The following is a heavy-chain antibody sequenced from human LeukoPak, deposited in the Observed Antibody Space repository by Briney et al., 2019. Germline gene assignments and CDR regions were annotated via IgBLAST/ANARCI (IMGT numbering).Heavy chain of an antibody. CDR1: GGSISSGDYY. D-gene: IGHD2-21*01. CDR2: IYYSGST. CDR3: ARVDWAGRFAFDT. Sequence: SQTLSLTCNVSGGSISSGDYYWSWIRQPPGKGLEWIGYIYYSGSTYYNPSLKSRVTISVDTSKNQFSLKLSSVTAADTAVYYCARVDWAGRFAFDTWGQGTMVTVSS. V-gene: IGHV4-30-4*01. J-gene: IGHJ3*02.